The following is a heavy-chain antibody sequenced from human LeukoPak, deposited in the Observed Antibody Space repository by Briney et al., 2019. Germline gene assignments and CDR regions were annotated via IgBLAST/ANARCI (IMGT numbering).Heavy chain of an antibody. CDR2: ISSSGSTI. V-gene: IGHV3-48*03. CDR3: ARVGQQLVLDYFDY. Sequence: PGGSLRLSCAASGFTFSSYEMNWVRQAPGKGLEWVSYISSSGSTIYYADSVKGRFTISRDNAKNSLYLQMNSLRAEDTAVYYCARVGQQLVLDYFDYWGQGTLDTVSS. D-gene: IGHD6-13*01. CDR1: GFTFSSYE. J-gene: IGHJ4*02.